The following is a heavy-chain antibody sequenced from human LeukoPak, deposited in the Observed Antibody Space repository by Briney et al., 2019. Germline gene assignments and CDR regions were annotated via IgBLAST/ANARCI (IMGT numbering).Heavy chain of an antibody. CDR3: ARGVLARVDFWSGYYALHFDY. V-gene: IGHV4-34*01. Sequence: SETLSLTCAVYGGSFSGYYWSWIRQPPGKGLEWIGEINHSGSTNYNPSLKSRVTISVDTSKNQFSLKLSSVTAAVTAVYYCARGVLARVDFWSGYYALHFDYWGQGTLVTVSS. CDR2: INHSGST. J-gene: IGHJ4*02. CDR1: GGSFSGYY. D-gene: IGHD3-3*01.